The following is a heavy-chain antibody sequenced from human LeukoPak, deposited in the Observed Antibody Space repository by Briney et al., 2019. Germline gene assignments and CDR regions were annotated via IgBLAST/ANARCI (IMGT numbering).Heavy chain of an antibody. CDR1: GFTFSSYA. CDR3: AIGSGSYYIYDY. J-gene: IGHJ4*02. D-gene: IGHD3-10*01. V-gene: IGHV3-23*01. CDR2: ISASGDST. Sequence: GGSLRLSCAASGFTFSSYAMSWVRQAPGKGLQWVSAISASGDSTYYADSVKGRFTISRDISTNTLYLQMNSLRAEDTAVYYCAIGSGSYYIYDYWGQGTLVTVSS.